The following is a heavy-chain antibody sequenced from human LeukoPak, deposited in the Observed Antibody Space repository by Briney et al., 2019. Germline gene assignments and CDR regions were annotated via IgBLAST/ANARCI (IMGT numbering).Heavy chain of an antibody. Sequence: SETPSLTCTVSGGSISSYYWSWIRQPAGKGLEWIGRIYTSGSTNYNPSLKSRVTMSVDTSKNQFSLKLSSVTAADTAVYYCAREDYCSSTSCLYYYYYYMDVWGKGTTVTVSS. V-gene: IGHV4-4*07. CDR3: AREDYCSSTSCLYYYYYYMDV. J-gene: IGHJ6*03. CDR2: IYTSGST. D-gene: IGHD2-2*01. CDR1: GGSISSYY.